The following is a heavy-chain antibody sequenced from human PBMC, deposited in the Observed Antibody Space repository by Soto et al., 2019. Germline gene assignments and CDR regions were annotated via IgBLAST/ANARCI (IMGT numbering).Heavy chain of an antibody. CDR3: ARGGLYYYGSGTDY. CDR2: ISSSSSYI. D-gene: IGHD3-10*01. J-gene: IGHJ4*02. CDR1: GLPSSSYS. V-gene: IGHV3-21*01. Sequence: EVQLVESGGGLVKPGGSLRLSCAASGLPSSSYSMNWVGQAPGKGLEWVSSISSSSSYIYYADSVKGRFTISRDNAKNSLYLQMNSLRAEDTAVYYCARGGLYYYGSGTDYWGQGTLVTVSS.